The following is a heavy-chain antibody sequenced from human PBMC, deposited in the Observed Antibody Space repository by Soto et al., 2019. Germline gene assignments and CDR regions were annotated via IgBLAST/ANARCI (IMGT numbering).Heavy chain of an antibody. Sequence: XXSLSLSCAVYGGSFSGYYWTWIPQPPGTGLESIGEINHSGRTNDNPSLKSRVTISVDTSKNQFFLKLTSVTAADTAVYYCESDKITGLFDYWGQGTLVTVSS. J-gene: IGHJ4*02. CDR1: GGSFSGYY. CDR2: INHSGRT. D-gene: IGHD2-8*02. V-gene: IGHV4-34*01. CDR3: ESDKITGLFDY.